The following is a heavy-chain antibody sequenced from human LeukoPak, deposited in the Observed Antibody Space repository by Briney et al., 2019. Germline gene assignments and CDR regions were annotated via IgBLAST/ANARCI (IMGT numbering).Heavy chain of an antibody. D-gene: IGHD2-2*01. CDR1: GGSSSGYY. CDR3: ARGPDIVVVPAAPSRDY. V-gene: IGHV4-34*01. J-gene: IGHJ4*02. Sequence: PSETLSLTCAVYGGSSSGYYWSWIRQPPGKGLEWIGEINHSGSTNYNPSLKSRVTISVDTSKNQFSLKLSSVTAADTAVYYCARGPDIVVVPAAPSRDYWGQGTLVTVSS. CDR2: INHSGST.